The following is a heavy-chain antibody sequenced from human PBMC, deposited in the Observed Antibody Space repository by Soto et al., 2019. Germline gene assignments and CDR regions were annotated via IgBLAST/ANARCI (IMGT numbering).Heavy chain of an antibody. CDR1: GGSISSSSYY. V-gene: IGHV4-39*07. D-gene: IGHD6-13*01. CDR2: IFYSGST. Sequence: SETLSLTCTVSGGSISSSSYYWGWIRQPPGKGLEWIGYIFYSGSTNYNPSLKSQVTISVDTSKNQFSLKLTSVTAADTAVYYCARGSSWYDVDWFDPWGPGTLVTVSS. CDR3: ARGSSWYDVDWFDP. J-gene: IGHJ5*02.